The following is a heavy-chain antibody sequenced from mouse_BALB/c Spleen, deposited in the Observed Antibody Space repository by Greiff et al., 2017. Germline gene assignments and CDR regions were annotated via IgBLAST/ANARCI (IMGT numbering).Heavy chain of an antibody. CDR1: GFTFTDYY. D-gene: IGHD2-4*01. J-gene: IGHJ3*01. V-gene: IGHV7-3*02. Sequence: EVKLMESGGGLVQPGGSLRLSCATSGFTFTDYYMSWVRQPPGKALEWLGFIRNKANGYTTEYSASVKGRFTISRDNSQSILYLQMNTLRAEDSATYYCARGYEYDEFAYWGQGTLVTVSA. CDR2: IRNKANGYTT. CDR3: ARGYEYDEFAY.